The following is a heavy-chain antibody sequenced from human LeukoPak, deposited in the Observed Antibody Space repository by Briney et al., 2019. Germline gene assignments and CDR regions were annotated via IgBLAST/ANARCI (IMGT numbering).Heavy chain of an antibody. V-gene: IGHV4-30-4*01. CDR1: GGSIGSGDYY. D-gene: IGHD3-3*01. J-gene: IGHJ4*02. Sequence: SETLSLTCIVSGGSIGSGDYYWSWIRQLPGKGLEWMGYIHYSGTTYYNPSLKSRVAISRDTSKNQFSLNLTSVTAADTAVYYCAGADGHYLYFDYWGQGTLVPVSS. CDR2: IHYSGTT. CDR3: AGADGHYLYFDY.